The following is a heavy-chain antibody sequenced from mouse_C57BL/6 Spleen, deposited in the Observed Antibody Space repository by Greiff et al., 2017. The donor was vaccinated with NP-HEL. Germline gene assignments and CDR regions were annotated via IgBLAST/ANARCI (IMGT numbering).Heavy chain of an antibody. D-gene: IGHD1-2*01. CDR2: IDPEDGET. Sequence: EVQLQQSGAELVKPGASVKLSCTASGFNITDYYMPWVKQRTEQGLEWIGRIDPEDGETKYAPKFQGKATLTADTSSNTAYLQLSSLTSEDTAVYYWASPFTTAYGLARDYWGQGTSGTVSS. CDR1: GFNITDYY. CDR3: ASPFTTAYGLARDY. J-gene: IGHJ4*01. V-gene: IGHV14-2*01.